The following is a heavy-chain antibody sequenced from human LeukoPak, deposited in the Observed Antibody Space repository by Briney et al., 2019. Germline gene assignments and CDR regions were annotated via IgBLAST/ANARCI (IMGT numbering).Heavy chain of an antibody. CDR2: IEGDGGDT. J-gene: IGHJ4*02. V-gene: IGHV3-23*01. D-gene: IGHD1-7*01. CDR3: AKDAIPRNSIWDYFDH. CDR1: GFTFGSYG. Sequence: GGSLRLSCAASGFTFGSYGMSWVRQAPGKGLEWVSAIEGDGGDTYYPDSVKGRFTISRDNSKNTLYLQINSLRAEDTAVYYCAKDAIPRNSIWDYFDHWGQGDLVTVSS.